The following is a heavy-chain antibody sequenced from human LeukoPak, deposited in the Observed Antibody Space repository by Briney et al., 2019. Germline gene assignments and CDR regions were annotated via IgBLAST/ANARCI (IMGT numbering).Heavy chain of an antibody. Sequence: PSETLSLTCTVSGGSISSYYWSWIRQPPGEGLEWIGYIYYSGSNNYNPSLKSRVTISVDTSKSQFSLKLSSVTAADTAVYYCARGLGGSYHYWGQGTLVTVSS. CDR2: IYYSGSN. CDR1: GGSISSYY. D-gene: IGHD1-26*01. J-gene: IGHJ4*02. V-gene: IGHV4-59*01. CDR3: ARGLGGSYHY.